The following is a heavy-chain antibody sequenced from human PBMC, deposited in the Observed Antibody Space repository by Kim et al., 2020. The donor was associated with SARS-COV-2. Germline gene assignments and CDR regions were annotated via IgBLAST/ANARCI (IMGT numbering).Heavy chain of an antibody. CDR3: ARVKLVVVVAAGGMDV. D-gene: IGHD2-15*01. V-gene: IGHV3-48*04. Sequence: GGSLRLSCAASGFTFSSYSMNWVRQAPGKGLEWVSYISSSSSTIYYADSVKGRFTISRDNAKNSLYLQMNSLRAEDTAVYYCARVKLVVVVAAGGMDVWGQGTTVTVSS. J-gene: IGHJ6*02. CDR1: GFTFSSYS. CDR2: ISSSSSTI.